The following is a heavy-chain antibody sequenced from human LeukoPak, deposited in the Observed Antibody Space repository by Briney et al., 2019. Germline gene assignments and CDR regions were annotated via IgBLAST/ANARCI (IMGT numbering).Heavy chain of an antibody. CDR2: IYTSGST. CDR3: ARDLRVTTIRYYYYGMDV. J-gene: IGHJ6*02. D-gene: IGHD4-11*01. CDR1: GGSISSYY. Sequence: SETLSLTCTVSGGSISSYYWSWIRQPAGKGLEWIGRIYTSGSTNYNPSLKSRVTMSVDTSKNQFSLKLSSVTAADTAVYYCARDLRVTTIRYYYYGMDVWGQGITVTVSS. V-gene: IGHV4-4*07.